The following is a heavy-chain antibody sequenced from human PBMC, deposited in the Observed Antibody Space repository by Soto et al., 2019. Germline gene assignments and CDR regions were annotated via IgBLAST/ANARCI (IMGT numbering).Heavy chain of an antibody. CDR1: GFTFSNYA. J-gene: IGHJ4*02. Sequence: EVQLLESGGGLVQPGGSLRLSCAASGFTFSNYAMSWVRQAPGKGLEWVSVISGSGGSTYYADSVKGRFTISRDNSNNTLDLHMNSLRAEDTAVYYCAKDPDGDYLLGYFDYWGQGTLVTVSS. V-gene: IGHV3-23*01. CDR2: ISGSGGST. D-gene: IGHD4-17*01. CDR3: AKDPDGDYLLGYFDY.